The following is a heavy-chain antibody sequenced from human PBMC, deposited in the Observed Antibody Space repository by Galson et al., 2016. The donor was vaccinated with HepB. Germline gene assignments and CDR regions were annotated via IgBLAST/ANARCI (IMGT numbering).Heavy chain of an antibody. V-gene: IGHV4-39*07. Sequence: SETLSLTCTVSGGSLSSNTYYWGWIRQPPGKGLEWIGSISYSGSTFYNPSLKSRLTISVDTSKNQFSLILTSVTAADTAVYYCARGLNIIGPWGQGTLVTVSS. CDR3: ARGLNIIGP. D-gene: IGHD2/OR15-2a*01. J-gene: IGHJ5*02. CDR1: GGSLSSNTYY. CDR2: ISYSGST.